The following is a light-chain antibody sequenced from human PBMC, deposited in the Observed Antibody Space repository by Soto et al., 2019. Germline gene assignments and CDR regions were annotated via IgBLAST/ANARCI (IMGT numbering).Light chain of an antibody. Sequence: EIVMTQSPATLSVSPGERATLSCRASQSVSRNVAWYQQKPGQAPRLLIHDASTRATGISVRFSGSGSGTEYTLTISSLQSEDFAVYYYQQYNNWLWTFGQGTMVEIK. CDR3: QQYNNWLWT. CDR1: QSVSRN. J-gene: IGKJ1*01. V-gene: IGKV3-15*01. CDR2: DAS.